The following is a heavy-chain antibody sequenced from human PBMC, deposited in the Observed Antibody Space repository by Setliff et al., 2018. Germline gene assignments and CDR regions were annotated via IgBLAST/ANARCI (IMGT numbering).Heavy chain of an antibody. CDR3: ARLRGAFDY. V-gene: IGHV4-59*01. CDR1: GGSISSYY. D-gene: IGHD3-16*01. J-gene: IGHJ4*02. Sequence: LSLTCTVSGGSISSYYWSWIRQPPGKRLEWIGYIYYSGSTDYNPSLESRVTISVDTSKNQFSLRLNSATAADTAVYYCARLRGAFDYWGQGALVTVSS. CDR2: IYYSGST.